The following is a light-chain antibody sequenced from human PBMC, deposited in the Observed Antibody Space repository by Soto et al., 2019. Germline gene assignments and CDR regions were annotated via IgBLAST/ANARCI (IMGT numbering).Light chain of an antibody. CDR2: RDY. J-gene: IGLJ2*01. Sequence: ELTQPLSVSVALGQTARITCGGNNIGSKNVHWYQQRPGQAPVVVIYRDYHRPAGIPERFSGSNSGNTATLTISRAQAGDEADYSCQVWDISTAVVFGGGTKLTVL. CDR1: NIGSKN. CDR3: QVWDISTAVV. V-gene: IGLV3-9*01.